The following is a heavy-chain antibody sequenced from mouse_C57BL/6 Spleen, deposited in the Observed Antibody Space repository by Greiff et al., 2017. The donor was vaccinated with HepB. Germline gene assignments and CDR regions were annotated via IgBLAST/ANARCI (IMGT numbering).Heavy chain of an antibody. CDR1: GYSFTDYN. D-gene: IGHD1-1*01. CDR2: INPNYGTT. Sequence: VQLKESGPELVKPGASVKISCKASGYSFTDYNMNWVKQSNGKSLEWIGVINPNYGTTSYNQKFKGKATLTVDQSSSTAYMQLNSLTSEDSAVYYCARGMTTVVGDYAMDYWGQGTSVTVSS. CDR3: ARGMTTVVGDYAMDY. V-gene: IGHV1-39*01. J-gene: IGHJ4*01.